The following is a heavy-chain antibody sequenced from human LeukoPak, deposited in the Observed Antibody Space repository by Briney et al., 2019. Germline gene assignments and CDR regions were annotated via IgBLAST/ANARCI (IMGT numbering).Heavy chain of an antibody. V-gene: IGHV3-23*01. D-gene: IGHD6-19*01. CDR2: ISGSGGST. CDR3: AKDRAAVAGTSEYFQH. J-gene: IGHJ1*01. Sequence: GGSLRLSCAASGFTFSGYAMHWVRQAPGKGLEWVSAISGSGGSTYYADSVKGRFTISRDNSKNTLYLQMNSLRAEDTAVYYCAKDRAAVAGTSEYFQHWGQGTLVTVSS. CDR1: GFTFSGYA.